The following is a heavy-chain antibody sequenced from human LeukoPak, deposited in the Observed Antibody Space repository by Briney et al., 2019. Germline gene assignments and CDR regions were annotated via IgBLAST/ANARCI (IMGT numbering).Heavy chain of an antibody. J-gene: IGHJ5*02. CDR3: ARVTTYYYDSSGPNWFDP. Sequence: SETLSLTCTVSGGSISSYYWSWIRQPPGKGLEWIGYIYYSGSTNYNPSLKSRVTISVDPSKNQFSLKLSSVTAADTAVYYCARVTTYYYDSSGPNWFDPWGQGTLVTVSS. D-gene: IGHD3-22*01. CDR2: IYYSGST. V-gene: IGHV4-59*01. CDR1: GGSISSYY.